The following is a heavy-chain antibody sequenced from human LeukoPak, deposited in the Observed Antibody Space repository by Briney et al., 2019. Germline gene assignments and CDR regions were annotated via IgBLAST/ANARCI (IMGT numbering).Heavy chain of an antibody. V-gene: IGHV3-23*01. CDR3: AKEQYDYVWGSTFYYFDY. CDR1: GFTFSSYA. Sequence: QPGGSLRLSCAASGFTFSSYAMSWVRQAPGKGLEWVSAISGSGGSTYYADSVKGRFTISRDNSKNTLYLQMNSLRAEDTAVYYCAKEQYDYVWGSTFYYFDYWGQGTLVTVSS. CDR2: ISGSGGST. D-gene: IGHD3-16*01. J-gene: IGHJ4*02.